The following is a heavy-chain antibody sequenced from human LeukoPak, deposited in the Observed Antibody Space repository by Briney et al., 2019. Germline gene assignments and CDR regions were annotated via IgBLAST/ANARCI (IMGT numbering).Heavy chain of an antibody. J-gene: IGHJ4*02. D-gene: IGHD3-3*01. V-gene: IGHV3-33*01. CDR3: ARGDDFWSGNSQSIDY. CDR1: GFTFSTYG. CDR2: IWYDGSYK. Sequence: GGSLRLSCAASGFTFSTYGMHWVRQAPGKGLEWVAVIWYDGSYKYYADSVKGRFTISRDNSKNTLYLQMNSLRAEDTAVYHCARGDDFWSGNSQSIDYWGQGTLVTVSS.